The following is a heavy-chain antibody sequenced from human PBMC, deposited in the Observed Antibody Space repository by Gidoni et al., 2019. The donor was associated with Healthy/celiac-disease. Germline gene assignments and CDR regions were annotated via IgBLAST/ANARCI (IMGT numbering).Heavy chain of an antibody. CDR3: ARTFGDARDYYYGMDV. V-gene: IGHV1-2*04. Sequence: QVQLVQSGAEVTKPGASVKVSCKASAYTFTGSYMHWVRQAPGQGLEWMGWINPNSGGTNYAQKFQGWDTMTRDTSISTAYMELSRLRSDDTAVYYCARTFGDARDYYYGMDVWGQGTTVTVSS. D-gene: IGHD3-16*01. J-gene: IGHJ6*02. CDR1: AYTFTGSY. CDR2: INPNSGGT.